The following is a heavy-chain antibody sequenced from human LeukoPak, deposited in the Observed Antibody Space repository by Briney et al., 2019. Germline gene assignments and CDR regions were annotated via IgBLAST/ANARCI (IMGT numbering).Heavy chain of an antibody. CDR1: GGSISSHY. D-gene: IGHD3-3*01. CDR3: ARVKYYDFWSGYYPYFDY. V-gene: IGHV4-59*11. CDR2: IYYSGST. J-gene: IGHJ4*02. Sequence: SETLSLTCTVSGGSISSHYWGWIRQPPGKGLEWIGYIYYSGSTNYNPSLKSRVTISVDTSKNQFSLKLSSVTAADTAVYYCARVKYYDFWSGYYPYFDYWGQGTLVTVSS.